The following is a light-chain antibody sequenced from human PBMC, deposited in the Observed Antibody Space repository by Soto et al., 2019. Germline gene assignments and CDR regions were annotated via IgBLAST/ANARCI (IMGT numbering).Light chain of an antibody. CDR3: SSYTSSSTYV. J-gene: IGLJ1*01. CDR2: DVS. V-gene: IGLV2-14*01. CDR1: SSDVGGYNY. Sequence: QSVLTQPASVSGSPVQWITISCTGTSSDVGGYNYVSWYQQHPGKAPKLLIYDVSNRPSGVSNRYSGSKSVNTASLTISGVQAEDEADYYCSSYTSSSTYVFGTGTKVNVL.